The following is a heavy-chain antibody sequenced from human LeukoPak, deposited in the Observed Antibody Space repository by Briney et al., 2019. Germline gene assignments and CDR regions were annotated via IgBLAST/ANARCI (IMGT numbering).Heavy chain of an antibody. CDR2: ISSSSSYI. CDR1: GFTFSNYS. Sequence: GGSLRLSCAASGFTFSNYSMNWVRQAPGKGLEWVSSISSSSSYIYYADSVKGRFTISRDNAKNSLYLQMNSLRAEDTAVYYCARAEDPHILTAYYSYYYYGMDVWGQGTTVTVSS. D-gene: IGHD3-9*01. CDR3: ARAEDPHILTAYYSYYYYGMDV. J-gene: IGHJ6*02. V-gene: IGHV3-21*01.